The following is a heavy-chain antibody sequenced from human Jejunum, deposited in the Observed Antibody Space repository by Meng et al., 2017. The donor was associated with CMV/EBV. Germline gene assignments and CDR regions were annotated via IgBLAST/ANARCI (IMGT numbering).Heavy chain of an antibody. D-gene: IGHD5-24*01. J-gene: IGHJ4*02. CDR3: ARGFLNGYQPFDY. CDR1: GGSVNNYA. CDR2: IIAIFKTP. V-gene: IGHV1-69*12. Sequence: HVQLMQSGAEVKEPGSSMMVSCKSSGGSVNNYAFNWVRQAPGQGLEWMGGIIAIFKTPNYAQKFQGRLTITADESTGTSYMELTSLTSEDTAVYYCARGFLNGYQPFDYWGQGTLVTVSS.